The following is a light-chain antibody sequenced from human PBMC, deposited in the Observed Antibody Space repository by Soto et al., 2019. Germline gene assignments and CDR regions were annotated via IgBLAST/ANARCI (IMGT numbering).Light chain of an antibody. V-gene: IGKV1-39*01. CDR3: QQSYTTPQT. CDR2: AAS. J-gene: IGKJ1*01. CDR1: QTISSF. Sequence: DIQMTQSPSSLSASVGDRVTITCRASQTISSFLNWYQQKPGKAPKLLIYAASSLQSGVPSRFSGGGSGTDFTLTISSLQPEDFATYYCQQSYTTPQTFCPGTKVEIK.